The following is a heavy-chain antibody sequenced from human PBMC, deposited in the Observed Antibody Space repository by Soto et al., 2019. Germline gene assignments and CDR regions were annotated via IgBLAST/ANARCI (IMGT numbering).Heavy chain of an antibody. Sequence: PGESLKISCKGSGYSFTSYWIGWVRQMPGKGLEWMGIIYPGDSDTRYSPSFQGQVTISADKSISTAYLQWSSLKASDTAMYYCARQGDSSSWHYYYGMDVWGQGTTVTVSS. V-gene: IGHV5-51*01. CDR1: GYSFTSYW. CDR2: IYPGDSDT. CDR3: ARQGDSSSWHYYYGMDV. J-gene: IGHJ6*02. D-gene: IGHD6-13*01.